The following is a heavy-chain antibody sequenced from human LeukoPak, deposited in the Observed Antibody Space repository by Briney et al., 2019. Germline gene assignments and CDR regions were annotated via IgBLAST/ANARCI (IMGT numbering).Heavy chain of an antibody. CDR2: ISWDGGNT. CDR1: GFTFDDCT. Sequence: GGSLRLSCAASGFTFDDCTMHWVRQAPGKGLEWVSLISWDGGNTYYADSVKGRFTISRDNAKKSLYLQMNSLRAEDTAVYYCARDSGVGPCLFCSGFDIWGQGTMVTVSS. J-gene: IGHJ3*02. V-gene: IGHV3-43*01. D-gene: IGHD2-15*01. CDR3: ARDSGVGPCLFCSGFDI.